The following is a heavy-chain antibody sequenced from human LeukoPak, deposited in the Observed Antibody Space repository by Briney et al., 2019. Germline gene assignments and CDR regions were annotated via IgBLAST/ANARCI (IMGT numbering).Heavy chain of an antibody. Sequence: GGSLRLSCAASGFTFSSYWMHWVRQAPGKGLEWVSVIYSAGTTYSADSVKGRFTISRDNSKNTVYLQMNSLRVEDTAVYYCARSTDWFQKIFDYWGQGALVTVSS. CDR3: ARSTDWFQKIFDY. CDR2: IYSAGTT. J-gene: IGHJ4*02. V-gene: IGHV3-53*01. CDR1: GFTFSSYW. D-gene: IGHD3-9*01.